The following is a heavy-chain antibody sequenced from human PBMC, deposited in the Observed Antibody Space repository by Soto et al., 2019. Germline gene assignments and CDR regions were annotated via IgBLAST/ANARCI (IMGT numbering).Heavy chain of an antibody. V-gene: IGHV3-73*01. Sequence: PGVSLRLSCAASGFTFTGSALHWVRQASGTGLEWVGRIRSKADNYATAYAASVKGRFTISRDDSKNTSYLQMNSLKTEDTAVYYCTGLYFDSSGYYYEWFDPWGQGTLVTVSS. CDR1: GFTFTGSA. CDR3: TGLYFDSSGYYYEWFDP. J-gene: IGHJ5*02. D-gene: IGHD3-22*01. CDR2: IRSKADNYAT.